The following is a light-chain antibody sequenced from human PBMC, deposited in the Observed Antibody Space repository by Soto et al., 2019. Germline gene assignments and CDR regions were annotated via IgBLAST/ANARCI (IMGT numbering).Light chain of an antibody. CDR1: SSDVGGYNY. Sequence: QSALTQPASVSGSPGQSITISCTGTSSDVGGYNYVCWYQQHPGKVPKLMIYDVNNRPSGVSNRFSGSKSGNTASLTISGLQAEDEADYYCSSYTTSTTLIFGGGTKVTVL. CDR2: DVN. CDR3: SSYTTSTTLI. J-gene: IGLJ2*01. V-gene: IGLV2-14*01.